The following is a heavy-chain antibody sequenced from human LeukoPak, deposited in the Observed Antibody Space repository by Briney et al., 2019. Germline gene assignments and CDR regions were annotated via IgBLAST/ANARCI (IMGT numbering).Heavy chain of an antibody. CDR3: AKESPYTSPRNYYFDH. CDR2: ISGIGDRL. V-gene: IGHV3-23*01. CDR1: GFSFSSYA. D-gene: IGHD1-14*01. J-gene: IGHJ4*02. Sequence: GGSLRLSCAASGFSFSSYAKSWVRQAPGKGPEWVSAISGIGDRLYYADSVKGRFTISRDNSKNTLNLQMDGLRAEDTAVYYCAKESPYTSPRNYYFDHWGQGTLVTVSS.